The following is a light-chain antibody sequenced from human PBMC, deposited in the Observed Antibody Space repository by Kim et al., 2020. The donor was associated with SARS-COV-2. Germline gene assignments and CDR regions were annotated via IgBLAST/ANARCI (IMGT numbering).Light chain of an antibody. CDR1: SSDVGGYNY. V-gene: IGLV2-14*01. Sequence: QSALTQPASVSGSPGQSITMSCTGSSSDVGGYNYVSWYQQHPGKVPKLMIFEVSKRPSGVSNRFSGSKSGSTASLTISGLQAEDEADYYCSSYTSSSTLVFGGGTRLTVL. CDR2: EVS. CDR3: SSYTSSSTLV. J-gene: IGLJ2*01.